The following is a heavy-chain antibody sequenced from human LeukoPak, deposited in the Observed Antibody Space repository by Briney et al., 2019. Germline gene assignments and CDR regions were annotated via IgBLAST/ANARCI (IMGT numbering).Heavy chain of an antibody. V-gene: IGHV5-51*01. CDR2: IYPGDSDT. CDR1: GCRFNKYW. Sequence: RGESLKIPCKGSGCRFNKYWIGWVRQMPGKGLEWMGIIYPGDSDTRYSPSFEGQVTISADKSISTAYLQWSSLKASDTAMYYCARQTRDGSGSRGYSFDFWGQGTLVTVSS. CDR3: ARQTRDGSGSRGYSFDF. J-gene: IGHJ4*02. D-gene: IGHD3-10*01.